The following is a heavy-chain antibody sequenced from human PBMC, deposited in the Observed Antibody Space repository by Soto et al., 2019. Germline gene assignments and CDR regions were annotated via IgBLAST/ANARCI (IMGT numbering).Heavy chain of an antibody. Sequence: PGGSLRLSCTASGFTFGYYAMSWVRQAPGKGLEWVGFIRSKAYGGTTEYAASVKGRFTISRDDSKSIAYLQMNSLKTEDTAVYYCTRDLLELGXCSSTSCSSAYYYGMDVWGQGTMVTVSS. D-gene: IGHD2-2*01. CDR3: TRDLLELGXCSSTSCSSAYYYGMDV. J-gene: IGHJ6*02. CDR2: IRSKAYGGTT. CDR1: GFTFGYYA. V-gene: IGHV3-49*04.